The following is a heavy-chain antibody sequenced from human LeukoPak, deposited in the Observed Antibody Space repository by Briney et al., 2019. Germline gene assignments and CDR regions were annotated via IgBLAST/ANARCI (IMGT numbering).Heavy chain of an antibody. J-gene: IGHJ6*03. CDR2: IIPIFGTA. Sequence: VKVSCKASGGTFSSYAISWVRQAPGQGLEWMGRIIPIFGTANYAQKFQGRVTITTDESTSTAYMELSSLRSEDTAVYYCARGAISITIFGVVIRAELYYYYMDVWGKGTTVTVSS. V-gene: IGHV1-69*13. CDR1: GGTFSSYA. CDR3: ARGAISITIFGVVIRAELYYYYMDV. D-gene: IGHD3-3*01.